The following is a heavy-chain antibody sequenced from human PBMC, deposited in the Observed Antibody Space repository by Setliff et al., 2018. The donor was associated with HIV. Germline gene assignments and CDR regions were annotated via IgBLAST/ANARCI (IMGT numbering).Heavy chain of an antibody. Sequence: PSETLSLTCTVSGGSISSGTSYWSWIRQPAGKGLEWIGRIYTSGSTNYNPSLKSRVSISVDTSKNRFSLKLSPVPAADTAVYYCARETYDYGWGTYRYRPRHFDYWGQGTLVTVSS. V-gene: IGHV4-61*02. CDR1: GGSISSGTSY. D-gene: IGHD3-16*02. CDR2: IYTSGST. J-gene: IGHJ4*02. CDR3: ARETYDYGWGTYRYRPRHFDY.